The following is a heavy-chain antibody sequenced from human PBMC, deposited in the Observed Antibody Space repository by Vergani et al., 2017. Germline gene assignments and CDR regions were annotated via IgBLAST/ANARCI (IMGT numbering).Heavy chain of an antibody. D-gene: IGHD6-6*01. V-gene: IGHV3-23*01. J-gene: IGHJ6*02. Sequence: EVQLLESGGGLVQPGGSLRLSCAASGFTFSSYAMSWVRQAPGKGLEWVSAISGSGGSTYYADSVKGRFTISRDNSKTTLYRQMNSLRAEDTAVYYCANLPPTLLVYSYYYGMDVWGQGTTVTVSS. CDR3: ANLPPTLLVYSYYYGMDV. CDR1: GFTFSSYA. CDR2: ISGSGGST.